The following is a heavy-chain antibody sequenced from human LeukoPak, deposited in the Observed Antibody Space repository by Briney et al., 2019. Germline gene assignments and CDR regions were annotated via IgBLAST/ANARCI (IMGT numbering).Heavy chain of an antibody. CDR2: ISYDGSKE. D-gene: IGHD4-17*01. CDR1: GFTFSSYG. Sequence: GGSLRLSCAASGFTFSSYGIHWVRQAPGKGLEWVAGISYDGSKEYYADSVKGRFTISRDNPKNTLYLQVNSLRTEDTAVYYCAKYLMTTVTTVGDWGQGTLVTVSS. J-gene: IGHJ4*02. V-gene: IGHV3-30*18. CDR3: AKYLMTTVTTVGD.